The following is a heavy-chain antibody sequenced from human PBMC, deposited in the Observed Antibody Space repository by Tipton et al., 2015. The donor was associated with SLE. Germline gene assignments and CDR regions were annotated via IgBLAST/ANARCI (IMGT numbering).Heavy chain of an antibody. D-gene: IGHD4-17*01. CDR3: AGPPRDYGDYEYFHY. V-gene: IGHV5-51*03. Sequence: QLVQSGAEVKKPGESLKISCKGSGYSFTTQWIGWVRQMPGKGLEWMGIIFPGDSDTKYSPSFQGQVTISADKSTTTAYLQWSSLKASDTAIYYCAGPPRDYGDYEYFHYWGQGTLVTVSS. CDR1: GYSFTTQW. J-gene: IGHJ1*01. CDR2: IFPGDSDT.